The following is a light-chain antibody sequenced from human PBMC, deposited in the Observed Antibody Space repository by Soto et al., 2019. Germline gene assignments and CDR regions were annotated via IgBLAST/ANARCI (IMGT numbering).Light chain of an antibody. V-gene: IGKV3-15*01. CDR1: QSVSSN. CDR2: GAS. CDR3: QHHNNWPPYT. Sequence: EIVMTQSPATLSVSPGERATLSCRASQSVSSNLAWYQQKPAQAPRLLIYGASTRATGIPARFSGTGSGTEFTLTISSLQSEDFAVYYCQHHNNWPPYTFGQGTRLEI. J-gene: IGKJ5*01.